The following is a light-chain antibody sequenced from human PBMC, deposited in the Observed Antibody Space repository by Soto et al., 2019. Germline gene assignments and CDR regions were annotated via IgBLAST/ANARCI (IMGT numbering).Light chain of an antibody. CDR2: AAS. V-gene: IGKV1-39*01. CDR1: QSINSY. CDR3: QQSFSTLLIT. J-gene: IGKJ5*01. Sequence: DIQMTQSPSSLSASIGDGVTITCRASQSINSYLNWYQQKPGKAPKLLISAASNLQSGVPSSFSGSGSGTDFTLAISSLQPEDFATYYCQQSFSTLLITFGQGKRLEIK.